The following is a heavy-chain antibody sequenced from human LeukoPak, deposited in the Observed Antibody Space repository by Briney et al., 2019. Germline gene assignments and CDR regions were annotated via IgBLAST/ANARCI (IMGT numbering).Heavy chain of an antibody. CDR2: IYPGDSDT. CDR3: AKGYCSGGSCRRYYGMDV. CDR1: GYSFTSYW. V-gene: IGHV5-51*01. J-gene: IGHJ6*04. Sequence: GESLKISCKSSGYSFTSYWIGWVRQLPGKGLEWMGIIYPGDSDTRYSPSFQGQVTISADKSISTAYLQWSSLKASDTAMYYCAKGYCSGGSCRRYYGMDVWGKGTTVTVSS. D-gene: IGHD2-15*01.